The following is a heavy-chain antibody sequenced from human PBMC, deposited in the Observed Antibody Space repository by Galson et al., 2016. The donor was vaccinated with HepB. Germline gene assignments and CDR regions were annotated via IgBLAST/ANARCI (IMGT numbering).Heavy chain of an antibody. CDR2: ISSSGSTI. J-gene: IGHJ6*02. CDR3: AREYSYGYYYFYGVDV. D-gene: IGHD5-18*01. CDR1: GFTFSSYE. Sequence: SLRLSCAASGFTFSSYEMNWVRQAPGKGLERVSYISSSGSTIYYADSVKGRFTISRDNAKNSLYLQMNSLRAEDTAVYYCAREYSYGYYYFYGVDVWGRGTTVTVSS. V-gene: IGHV3-48*03.